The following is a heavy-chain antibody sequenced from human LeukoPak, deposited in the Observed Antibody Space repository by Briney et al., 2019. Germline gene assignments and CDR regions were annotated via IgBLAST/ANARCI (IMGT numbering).Heavy chain of an antibody. CDR1: GYTFTSYG. CDR2: INPYNGNT. Sequence: ASVKVSCKAAGYTFTSYGIRRVRHAPGQGLECMGWINPYNGNTNYALKVQGTVTMTADTSTSTAYLELRSLRSDDTAIYYCAREIYGRFDYWGQGTLVTVSS. V-gene: IGHV1-18*01. D-gene: IGHD4-17*01. J-gene: IGHJ4*02. CDR3: AREIYGRFDY.